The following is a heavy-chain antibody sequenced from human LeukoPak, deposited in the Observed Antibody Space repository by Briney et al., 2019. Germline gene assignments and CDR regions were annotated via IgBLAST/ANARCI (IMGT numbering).Heavy chain of an antibody. CDR2: ISSNGRST. CDR1: GFTFCSYM. CDR3: ARYCSGASCYSGVDY. V-gene: IGHV3-23*01. D-gene: IGHD2-15*01. Sequence: GGSLRLSCAASGFTFCSYMMTWVPQAPGRGLEWVSTISSNGRSTYYADSVESGFTISRDNSRTTLYLQMSSLRAEDAAVYCCARYCSGASCYSGVDYWGKGTLVPVSS. J-gene: IGHJ4*02.